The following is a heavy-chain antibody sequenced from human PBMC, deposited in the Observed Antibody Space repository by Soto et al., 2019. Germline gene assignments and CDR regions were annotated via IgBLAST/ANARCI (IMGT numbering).Heavy chain of an antibody. CDR3: ALAGYDSNYYAVTPLSAGHF. CDR1: GFTFSDYY. Sequence: QVQLVVSGGGLVKPGGSLRISCAASGFTFSDYYISWIRQAPGKGLEWVSYISSSGSIIYYADSVKGRFTISRDNAKNSLSLQMTSQRAEDTAVYYCALAGYDSNYYAVTPLSAGHFWGQGTLVTVSS. CDR2: ISSSGSII. D-gene: IGHD4-4*01. J-gene: IGHJ4*02. V-gene: IGHV3-11*01.